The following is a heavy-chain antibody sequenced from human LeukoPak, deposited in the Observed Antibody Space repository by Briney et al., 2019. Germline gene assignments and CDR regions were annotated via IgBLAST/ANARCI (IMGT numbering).Heavy chain of an antibody. Sequence: PGGSLRLSCAASGFTLSSYWMHWVRQAPGQGLVWVSRIISDGSSITYADSVKGRFTISRDNAKNSLYLQMNSLRAEDTAVYYCARGWSYGPTFDYWGQGTLVTVSS. J-gene: IGHJ4*02. CDR1: GFTLSSYW. D-gene: IGHD5-18*01. V-gene: IGHV3-74*03. CDR3: ARGWSYGPTFDY. CDR2: IISDGSSI.